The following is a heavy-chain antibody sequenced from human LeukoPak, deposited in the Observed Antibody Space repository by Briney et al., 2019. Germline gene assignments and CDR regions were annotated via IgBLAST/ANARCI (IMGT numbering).Heavy chain of an antibody. CDR2: IRNKAYGATP. V-gene: IGHV3-49*04. Sequence: PGGSLRLSCTASGFTFGDYAMTWVRQAPGKGLEWVGFIRNKAYGATPEYAASLKGRFTISRDESNSIAYLQMNSLKTEDTAVYYCTRASVVGVTGLPDYWGQGTLVTVSS. D-gene: IGHD3-16*01. CDR1: GFTFGDYA. CDR3: TRASVVGVTGLPDY. J-gene: IGHJ4*02.